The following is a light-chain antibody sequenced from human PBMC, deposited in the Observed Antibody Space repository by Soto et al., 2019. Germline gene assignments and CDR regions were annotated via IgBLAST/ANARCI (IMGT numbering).Light chain of an antibody. CDR2: DVN. V-gene: IGLV2-8*01. Sequence: ALTQPPSASGSPGQSLTISCTGTSTDVGNYNYVSWYQQHPGKAPKLMISDVNRRPSGVPDRFSGSKSGNTASLTVSELQAEDEADYYCSSYAGSNNWVFGGGTKLTVL. J-gene: IGLJ2*01. CDR3: SSYAGSNNWV. CDR1: STDVGNYNY.